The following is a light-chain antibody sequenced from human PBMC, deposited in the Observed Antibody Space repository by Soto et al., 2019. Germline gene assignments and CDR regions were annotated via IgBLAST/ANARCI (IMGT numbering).Light chain of an antibody. CDR1: QNINNF. V-gene: IGKV3-11*01. Sequence: VLTQSPATLSLSPGDRATLSCRAGQNINNFIAWYQHKPGQAPRLLIYDASNSATGIPGRFSGSGSGTGCPLTSTSLELEDFAVYYCQHRGRFGQGTTVDIK. CDR3: QHRGR. CDR2: DAS. J-gene: IGKJ1*01.